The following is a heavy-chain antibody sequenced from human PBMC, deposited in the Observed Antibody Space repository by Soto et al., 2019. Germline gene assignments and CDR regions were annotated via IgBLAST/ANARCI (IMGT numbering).Heavy chain of an antibody. D-gene: IGHD6-19*01. CDR3: TQAGDCSGGTCNVLFDI. J-gene: IGHJ3*02. Sequence: LRLSCVDSGSPLSYYARSWVRQAQGKGLEWVSSLSGSGDYSFYADSVKGRFSISRDNSKNTLYLQMDSLRDDDTAIYYCTQAGDCSGGTCNVLFDIWGKGTKVPVSS. CDR1: GSPLSYYA. CDR2: LSGSGDYS. V-gene: IGHV3-23*01.